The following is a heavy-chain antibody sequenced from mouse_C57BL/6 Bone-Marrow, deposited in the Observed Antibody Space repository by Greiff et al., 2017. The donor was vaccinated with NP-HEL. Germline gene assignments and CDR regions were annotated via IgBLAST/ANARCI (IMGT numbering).Heavy chain of an antibody. CDR3: ARGALLLRHYYAMDY. CDR2: ISYSGST. J-gene: IGHJ4*01. D-gene: IGHD1-1*01. Sequence: EVKLMESGPGLAKPSQTLSLTCSVTGYSITSDYWNWIRKFPGNKLEYMGYISYSGSTYYNPSLKSRISITRDTSKNQYYLQFNSVTTEDTATYYCARGALLLRHYYAMDYWGQGTSVTVSS. V-gene: IGHV3-8*01. CDR1: GYSITSDY.